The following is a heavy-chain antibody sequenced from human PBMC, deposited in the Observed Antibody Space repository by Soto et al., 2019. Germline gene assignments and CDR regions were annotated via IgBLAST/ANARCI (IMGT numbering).Heavy chain of an antibody. Sequence: TSETLSLTCAVYGGSFSAYYWSWIRQPPGKGLEWIGEIDHSGSTNCNPSLESRVTISVDTSKNQFSLKVSSVTAADTAVYHCARTDRAIFYGMDVWGQGTTVTVSS. CDR2: IDHSGST. V-gene: IGHV4-34*01. D-gene: IGHD3-22*01. CDR3: ARTDRAIFYGMDV. CDR1: GGSFSAYY. J-gene: IGHJ6*02.